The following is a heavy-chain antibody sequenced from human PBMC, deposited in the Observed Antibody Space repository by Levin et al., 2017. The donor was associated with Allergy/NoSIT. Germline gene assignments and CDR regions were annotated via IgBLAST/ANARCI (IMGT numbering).Heavy chain of an antibody. V-gene: IGHV3-66*01. CDR2: IYSGGST. CDR3: AKSGQWLVSYYAY. J-gene: IGHJ4*02. D-gene: IGHD6-19*01. Sequence: AGGSLRLSCAASGFTVSSNYMSWVRQAPGKGLEWVSVIYSGGSTYYADSVKGRFTISRDNSKNTLYLQMNSLRAEDTAVYYCAKSGQWLVSYYAYWGQGTLVTVSS. CDR1: GFTVSSNY.